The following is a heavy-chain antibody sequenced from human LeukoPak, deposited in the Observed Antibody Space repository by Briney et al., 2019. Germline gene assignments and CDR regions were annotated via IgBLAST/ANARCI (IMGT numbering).Heavy chain of an antibody. J-gene: IGHJ6*04. CDR2: ISSSSPYI. Sequence: PGGSLRLSCAASGFTFSDYYMSWFRQAPGKGLEWVASISSSSPYIYYTDSVKGRFTISRDNAKNSLYLQMNSLRAEDTAVYYCAELGITMIGGVWGKGTTVTISS. D-gene: IGHD3-10*02. CDR3: AELGITMIGGV. CDR1: GFTFSDYY. V-gene: IGHV3-11*06.